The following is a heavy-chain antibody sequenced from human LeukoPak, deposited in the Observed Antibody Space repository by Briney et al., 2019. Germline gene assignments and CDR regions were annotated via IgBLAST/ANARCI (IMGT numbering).Heavy chain of an antibody. CDR2: INHSGST. Sequence: PSETLSLTCAVYGGSFSGYYWSWIRQPPGKGLEWIGEINHSGSTNYNPSLKSRVTIPVDTSKNQFSLKLSSVTAADTPVYYCGRVVSDRAMANIPSYRFAYWGQGTLVIVSS. V-gene: IGHV4-34*01. CDR1: GGSFSGYY. J-gene: IGHJ4*02. CDR3: GRVVSDRAMANIPSYRFAY. D-gene: IGHD5-18*01.